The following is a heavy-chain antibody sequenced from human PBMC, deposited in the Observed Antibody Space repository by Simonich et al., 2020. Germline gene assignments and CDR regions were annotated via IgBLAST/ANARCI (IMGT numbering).Heavy chain of an antibody. D-gene: IGHD2-2*02. Sequence: EVQLVESGGGLVQPGGSLRLYCAASGFTFSSYWLSGVRKAPGTWLAWFAKRKQTGSVKYEVDTVKGRFTISRDNAKNALYLQMNRLRAEDTAVYYCARISGLIPYYMDVWGKGTTVTVSS. CDR3: ARISGLIPYYMDV. CDR2: RKQTGSVK. V-gene: IGHV3-7*01. J-gene: IGHJ6*03. CDR1: GFTFSSYW.